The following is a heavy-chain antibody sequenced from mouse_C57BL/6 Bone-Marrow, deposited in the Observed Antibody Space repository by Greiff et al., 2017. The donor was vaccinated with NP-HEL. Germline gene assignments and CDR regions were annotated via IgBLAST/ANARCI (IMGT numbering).Heavy chain of an antibody. J-gene: IGHJ4*01. Sequence: VKLVESGGGLVKPGGSLKLSCAASGFTFSRYAMSWVRQTPEKRLEWVATISDGGSYTYYPDNVKGRFTISRDNAKNNLYLQMSHLKSEDTAMYYCAKGYDGYPYAMDYWGQGTSVTVSS. D-gene: IGHD2-3*01. CDR1: GFTFSRYA. V-gene: IGHV5-4*03. CDR3: AKGYDGYPYAMDY. CDR2: ISDGGSYT.